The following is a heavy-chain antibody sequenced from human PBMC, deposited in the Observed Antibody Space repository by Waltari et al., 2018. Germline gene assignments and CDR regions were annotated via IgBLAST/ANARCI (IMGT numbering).Heavy chain of an antibody. D-gene: IGHD3-9*01. CDR3: ATQSVLTSFGSAHPTWFDS. CDR1: GGSITSTAFY. J-gene: IGHJ5*01. CDR2: ANDRRTT. Sequence: HLQLQESGPGLVKPSGTLSLTCRVSGGSITSTAFYWCWLRQPPGKGLEWIATANDRRTTYFNPSLRGRVTISVDTSKRQFSLKLTSVTAADTAVYYCATQSVLTSFGSAHPTWFDSWGQGTPVTVSS. V-gene: IGHV4-39*01.